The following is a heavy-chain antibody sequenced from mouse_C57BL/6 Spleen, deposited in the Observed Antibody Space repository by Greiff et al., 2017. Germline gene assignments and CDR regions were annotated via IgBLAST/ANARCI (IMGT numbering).Heavy chain of an antibody. V-gene: IGHV1-82*01. D-gene: IGHD2-4*01. J-gene: IGHJ2*01. CDR3: ARSTMITFED. Sequence: VQLQQSGPELVKPGASVTISCKASGYAFSSSWMNWVKQRPGKGLEWIGRIYPGDGDTNYNGKFKGKATLTADKSSSTAYMQLSSLTSEDSAVYFCARSTMITFEDWGQGTTRTVSS. CDR2: IYPGDGDT. CDR1: GYAFSSSW.